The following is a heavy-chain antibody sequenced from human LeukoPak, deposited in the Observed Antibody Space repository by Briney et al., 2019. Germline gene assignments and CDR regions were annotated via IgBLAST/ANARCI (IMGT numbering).Heavy chain of an antibody. CDR3: ARDLETRGSYSVDY. V-gene: IGHV3-20*04. D-gene: IGHD3-10*01. Sequence: GGSLRLSCAASGFTFDDYGMTWVRQVPGKGLEWVSSIDWNGGSTGHAGSVRGRFTISRDNAKNSLYLQMSSLRPEDTALYYCARDLETRGSYSVDYWGQGTLATVSS. CDR2: IDWNGGST. J-gene: IGHJ4*02. CDR1: GFTFDDYG.